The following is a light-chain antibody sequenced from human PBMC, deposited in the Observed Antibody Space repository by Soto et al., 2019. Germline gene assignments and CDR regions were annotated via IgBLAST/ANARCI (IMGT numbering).Light chain of an antibody. J-gene: IGLJ1*01. CDR3: CSYTSDLTPYV. Sequence: QSALTQPASVSVSPGQSITISCTGTSSDIGGHDDVSWYQQHPGKVPKLLIYGVTDRPSGVSNRFSGSKSGNVASLTISGLQAEDEADYYCCSYTSDLTPYVFGTGTKVTVL. CDR1: SSDIGGHDD. V-gene: IGLV2-14*03. CDR2: GVT.